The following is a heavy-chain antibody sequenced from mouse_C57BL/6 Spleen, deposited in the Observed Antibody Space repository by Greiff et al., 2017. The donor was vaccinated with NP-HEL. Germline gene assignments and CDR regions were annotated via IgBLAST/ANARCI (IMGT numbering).Heavy chain of an antibody. CDR2: INPNNGGT. CDR3: ARQGGYYEAWFAY. V-gene: IGHV1-22*01. D-gene: IGHD2-3*01. J-gene: IGHJ3*01. CDR1: GYTFTDYN. Sequence: VQLQQSGPELVKPGASVKMSCKASGYTFTDYNMHWVKQSHGKSLEWIGYINPNNGGTSYNQKFKGKATLTVNKSSSTAYMELRSLTSEDSAVYYCARQGGYYEAWFAYWGQGTLVTVSA.